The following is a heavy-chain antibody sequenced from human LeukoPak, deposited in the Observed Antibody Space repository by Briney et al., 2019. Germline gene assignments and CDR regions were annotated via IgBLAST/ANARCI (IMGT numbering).Heavy chain of an antibody. Sequence: GASVKVSCKASGYTFTSYGISWVRQAPGQGLEWMGWISAYNGNTNYAQKLQGRVTMTTDTSTSTAYMELRSLRSDDTAVYYCASEDYGDYPGPFDYWGQGTLVTVSS. CDR1: GYTFTSYG. V-gene: IGHV1-18*01. J-gene: IGHJ4*02. CDR2: ISAYNGNT. D-gene: IGHD4-17*01. CDR3: ASEDYGDYPGPFDY.